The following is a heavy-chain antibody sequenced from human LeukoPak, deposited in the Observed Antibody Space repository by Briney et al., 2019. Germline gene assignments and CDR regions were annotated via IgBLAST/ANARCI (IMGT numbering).Heavy chain of an antibody. D-gene: IGHD1-1*01. CDR1: GYTFTGYY. CDR2: INPNSGGT. V-gene: IGHV1-2*02. Sequence: ASVKVSCKASGYTFTGYYMHWVRQAPGQGLEWKGWINPNSGGTSYAQKFQGRVTMTRDTSISTAYMELSRLRSDDTAVYYCARGPPVQLERPLSYWGQGTLVTVSS. CDR3: ARGPPVQLERPLSY. J-gene: IGHJ4*02.